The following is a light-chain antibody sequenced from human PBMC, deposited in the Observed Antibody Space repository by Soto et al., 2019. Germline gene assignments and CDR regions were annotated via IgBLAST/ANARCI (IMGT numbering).Light chain of an antibody. Sequence: EIVLTQSSGTLSVSPGERATLSCRASQSVSSKLAWYQQKPGQAPRLLFYGASTGATGIPARFSGSGSETEFTLSISSLQSEDFAVYYCQQYNNWPGTLGQGT. CDR2: GAS. CDR1: QSVSSK. V-gene: IGKV3-15*01. CDR3: QQYNNWPGT. J-gene: IGKJ1*01.